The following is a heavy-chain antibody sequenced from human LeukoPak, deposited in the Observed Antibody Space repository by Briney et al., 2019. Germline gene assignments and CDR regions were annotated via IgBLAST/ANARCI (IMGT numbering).Heavy chain of an antibody. J-gene: IGHJ6*02. Sequence: ASVKVSCKASGYTFTGYYMHWVRQAPGQGLEWMGWINPNSGGTNYVQKFQGRVTMTRDTSISTAYMELSRLRSDDTAVYYCARGGDAENYYYYYYGMDVWGQGTTVTVSS. CDR1: GYTFTGYY. CDR2: INPNSGGT. CDR3: ARGGDAENYYYYYYGMDV. D-gene: IGHD2-21*02. V-gene: IGHV1-2*02.